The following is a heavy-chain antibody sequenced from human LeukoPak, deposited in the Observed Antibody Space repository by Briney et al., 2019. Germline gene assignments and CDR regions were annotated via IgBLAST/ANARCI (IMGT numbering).Heavy chain of an antibody. V-gene: IGHV3-48*03. J-gene: IGHJ4*02. CDR3: AKNKASLYDYVWGSYRLRPGFDY. CDR2: ISGSSSTI. CDR1: GVTLSDYE. Sequence: GGSLRPSSAASGVTLSDYEMNCVREAPGKGLEWGSYISGSSSTIYYADSVKGRFTISRDNANNSLYLQMNSLRAEDTAVYYCAKNKASLYDYVWGSYRLRPGFDYWGQGTLVTVSS. D-gene: IGHD3-16*02.